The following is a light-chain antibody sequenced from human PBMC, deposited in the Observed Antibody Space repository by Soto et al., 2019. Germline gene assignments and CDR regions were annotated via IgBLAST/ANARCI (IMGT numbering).Light chain of an antibody. J-gene: IGKJ3*01. CDR1: QSVSSN. Sequence: EIVMTQSPATLSVSPGERDTLSCRASQSVSSNLAWYQQKRGQAPRLLIYGASTRATGIPARFSGSGSGTELTLTISSQQSEDFAVYYCQQYDNWPFTFGPGTKVDIK. CDR2: GAS. V-gene: IGKV3-15*01. CDR3: QQYDNWPFT.